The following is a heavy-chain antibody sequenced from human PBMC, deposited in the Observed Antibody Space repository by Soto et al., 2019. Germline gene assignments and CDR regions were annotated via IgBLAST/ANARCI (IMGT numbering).Heavy chain of an antibody. CDR3: ARDRRIITFFGVVSVRFDP. CDR2: ISSSGSTI. J-gene: IGHJ5*02. V-gene: IGHV3-11*01. D-gene: IGHD3-3*01. Sequence: QVQLVESGGGLVKPGGSLRLSCAASGFTFSDYYMSWIRQAPGKGLEWVSYISSSGSTIYYADSVKGRFTISRDNAKNSRYLQMNSLRAGDTAVYYCARDRRIITFFGVVSVRFDPWGQGTLVTVSS. CDR1: GFTFSDYY.